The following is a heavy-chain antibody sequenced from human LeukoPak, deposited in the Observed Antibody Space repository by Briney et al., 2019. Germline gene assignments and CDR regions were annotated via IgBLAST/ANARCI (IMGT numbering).Heavy chain of an antibody. V-gene: IGHV1-8*01. CDR1: GYTFTSYD. D-gene: IGHD3-3*01. CDR2: MNPNSGNT. CDR3: ARGNELRFLEWLLYYYGMDV. Sequence: GASVKVSCKASGYTFTSYDINWVRQATGQGPEWMGWMNPNSGNTGHAQKFQGRVTMTRNTSISTAYMELSSLRSEDTAVYYCARGNELRFLEWLLYYYGMDVWGQGTTVTVSS. J-gene: IGHJ6*02.